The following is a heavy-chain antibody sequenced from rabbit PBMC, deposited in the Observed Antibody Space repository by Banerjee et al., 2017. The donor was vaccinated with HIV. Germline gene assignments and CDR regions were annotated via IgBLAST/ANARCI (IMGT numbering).Heavy chain of an antibody. Sequence: QERLEESGGDLVKPEGSLTLTCTASGFSFSNKYVMCWVRQAPGKGLELIACIYTGDGVTYYASWAKGRFTISKTSSTTVTLQMTSLTAADTATYFCAREPGGSSYEFKLWGPGTLVTVS. CDR2: IYTGDGVT. D-gene: IGHD8-1*01. J-gene: IGHJ4*01. V-gene: IGHV1S45*01. CDR1: GFSFSNKYV. CDR3: AREPGGSSYEFKL.